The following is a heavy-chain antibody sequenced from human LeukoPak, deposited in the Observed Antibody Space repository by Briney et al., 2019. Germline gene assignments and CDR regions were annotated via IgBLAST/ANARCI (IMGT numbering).Heavy chain of an antibody. CDR1: GFTFKKHW. CDR3: ARDYTGGWNDY. Sequence: GGSLRLSCEASGFTFKKHWMSWVRQAVGKGLECVAKIKEDGSEKHYVDSVQGRFTISRDNARNSLYLQMNSLRADDTAVYYCARDYTGGWNDYWGQGTLVTVSS. V-gene: IGHV3-7*01. D-gene: IGHD7-27*01. J-gene: IGHJ4*02. CDR2: IKEDGSEK.